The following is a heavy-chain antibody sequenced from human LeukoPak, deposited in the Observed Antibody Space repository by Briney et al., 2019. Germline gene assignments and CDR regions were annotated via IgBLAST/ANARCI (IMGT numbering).Heavy chain of an antibody. D-gene: IGHD6-19*01. CDR3: ARGIREQWLVRGQWWSDY. J-gene: IGHJ4*02. Sequence: SETLSLTCAVYGGSFSGYYWSWIRQPPGKGLEWIGEINHSGSTNYNPSLKSRVTISVDTSKNQFSLKLSSVTAADTAVYYCARGIREQWLVRGQWWSDYWGQGTLVTVSS. CDR2: INHSGST. V-gene: IGHV4-34*01. CDR1: GGSFSGYY.